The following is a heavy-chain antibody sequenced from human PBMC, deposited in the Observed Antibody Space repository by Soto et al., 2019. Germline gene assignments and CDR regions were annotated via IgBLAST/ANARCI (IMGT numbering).Heavy chain of an antibody. CDR3: ASDGSGSYPRFDP. Sequence: QVHLQESGTGLPQPSETLSLTCTVSGCSISSYYWIWIRQPPGKGLEWIGFIYYSGSTNYNPPLKIRVTISVDTYKNQLSLELSSVTAADTAVYDCASDGSGSYPRFDPWGEGTLVTVS. V-gene: IGHV4-59*01. CDR1: GCSISSYY. D-gene: IGHD3-10*01. J-gene: IGHJ5*02. CDR2: IYYSGST.